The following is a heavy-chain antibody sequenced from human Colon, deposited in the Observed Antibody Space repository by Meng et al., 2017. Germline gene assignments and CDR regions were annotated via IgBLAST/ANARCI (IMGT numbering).Heavy chain of an antibody. CDR3: ARGRVDYYAMDV. J-gene: IGHJ6*02. CDR1: GDSIFSNSAA. Sequence: SETLSLTCAISGDSIFSNSAAWNWIRQSPSRGLEWLGRTSYRSKWFNEYAESVKSRITVNSDTSKNQFSLQLNSVTLEDTAVYYCARGRVDYYAMDVWGQGNTVNVAS. V-gene: IGHV6-1*01. CDR2: TSYRSKWFN.